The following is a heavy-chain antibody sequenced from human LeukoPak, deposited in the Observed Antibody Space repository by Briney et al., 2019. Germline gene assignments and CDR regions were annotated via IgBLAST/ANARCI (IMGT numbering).Heavy chain of an antibody. CDR2: IYYSGST. V-gene: IGHV4-59*01. CDR3: GGGAYIPIFGY. CDR1: GGSISSYY. Sequence: SETLSLTCTVSGGSISSYYWSWIRQPPGKGLEWIGYIYYSGSTNYNPSLKSRVTISVDTSKNQFSLKLSSVTAADTAVYYFGGGAYIPIFGYWGQGTLVTVSS. J-gene: IGHJ4*02. D-gene: IGHD3-3*01.